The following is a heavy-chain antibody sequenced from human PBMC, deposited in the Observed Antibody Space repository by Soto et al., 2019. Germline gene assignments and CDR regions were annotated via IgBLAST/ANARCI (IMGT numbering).Heavy chain of an antibody. CDR3: ARDFVGGRRFSGSYVMDV. CDR2: IDPNSGDT. J-gene: IGHJ6*02. Sequence: QVQLVQSGAEVKKPGASVKVSCKASKYSFTGYYMHWVRQAPGQGLEWMGWIDPNSGDTNYAQKFQGRVTMTRDTSITTAYMELSSLRSDDTSVYYCARDFVGGRRFSGSYVMDVWGQGTTVTVSS. D-gene: IGHD6-6*01. V-gene: IGHV1-2*02. CDR1: KYSFTGYY.